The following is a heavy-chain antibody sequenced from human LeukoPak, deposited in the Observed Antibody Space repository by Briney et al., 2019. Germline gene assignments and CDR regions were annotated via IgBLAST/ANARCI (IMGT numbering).Heavy chain of an antibody. CDR2: INHSGST. D-gene: IGHD3-10*01. CDR1: GGSFSGYY. CDR3: ARAFSITIDAEYFQH. Sequence: NPSETLSLTCAVYGGSFSGYYWSWIRQPPGKGLEWIGEINHSGSTNYNPSLKSRVTISVDTSKNQFSLKLSSVTAADTAVYYCARAFSITIDAEYFQHWGQGTLVTVSS. V-gene: IGHV4-34*01. J-gene: IGHJ1*01.